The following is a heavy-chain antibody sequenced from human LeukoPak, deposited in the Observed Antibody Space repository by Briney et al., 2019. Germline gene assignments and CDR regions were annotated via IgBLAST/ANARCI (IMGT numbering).Heavy chain of an antibody. J-gene: IGHJ4*02. Sequence: GASVKVSCKPFGYRFTENALHWVRQAPGQRLEWMGWIRTDNGNTKYSQKFQGRVTLTRDTSASTVYVELNSLRSKDTAVYYCGRGGSSGVDYWGQGTLVTVSS. CDR3: GRGGSSGVDY. V-gene: IGHV1-3*04. D-gene: IGHD2-15*01. CDR2: IRTDNGNT. CDR1: GYRFTENA.